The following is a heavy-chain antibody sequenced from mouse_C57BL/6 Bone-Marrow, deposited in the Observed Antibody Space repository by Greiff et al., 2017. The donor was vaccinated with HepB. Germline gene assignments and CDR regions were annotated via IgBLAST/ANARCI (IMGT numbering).Heavy chain of an antibody. V-gene: IGHV5-15*04. CDR3: AKYYYGSSYGYFDV. Sequence: EVKVEESGGGLVQPGGSLKLSCAASGFTFSDYGMAWVRQAPRKGPEWVAFISNLAYSIYYADTVTGRFTISRENAKNTLYLEMSSLRSEDTAMYYCAKYYYGSSYGYFDVWGTGTTVTVSS. CDR1: GFTFSDYG. J-gene: IGHJ1*03. D-gene: IGHD1-1*01. CDR2: ISNLAYSI.